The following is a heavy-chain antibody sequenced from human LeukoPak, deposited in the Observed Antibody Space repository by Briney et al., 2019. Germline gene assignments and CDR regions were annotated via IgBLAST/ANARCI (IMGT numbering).Heavy chain of an antibody. CDR3: AKDTRGDFWSGYYDY. CDR1: GFAFSIYG. Sequence: GRSLRLSCAASGFAFSIYGMHWVRQAPGKGLEWVAVISYDGSNKYYADSVKGRFTISRDNSKNTLYLQMNSLRAEDTAVYYCAKDTRGDFWSGYYDYWGQGTLVTVSS. D-gene: IGHD3-3*01. J-gene: IGHJ4*02. V-gene: IGHV3-30*18. CDR2: ISYDGSNK.